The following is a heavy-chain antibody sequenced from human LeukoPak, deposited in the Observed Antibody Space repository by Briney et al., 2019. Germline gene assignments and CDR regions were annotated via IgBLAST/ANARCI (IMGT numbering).Heavy chain of an antibody. CDR2: IYYSGST. Sequence: SETLSLTCTVSGGSISSYYRSWIRQPPGKGLEWIGYIYYSGSTNYNPSLKSRVTISVDTSKNQFSLKLSSVTAADTAVYYCARNYGGPYWYFDLWGRGTLVTVSS. D-gene: IGHD4-23*01. CDR3: ARNYGGPYWYFDL. J-gene: IGHJ2*01. V-gene: IGHV4-59*01. CDR1: GGSISSYY.